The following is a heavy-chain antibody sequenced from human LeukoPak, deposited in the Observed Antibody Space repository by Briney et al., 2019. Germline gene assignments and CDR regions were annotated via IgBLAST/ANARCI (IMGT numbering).Heavy chain of an antibody. D-gene: IGHD2-8*02. J-gene: IGHJ4*02. CDR2: VSGSGRIT. CDR3: AKGRPTGNYFDY. V-gene: IGHV3-23*01. CDR1: GFTFKNFG. Sequence: GGSLRLSCEGSGFTFKNFGMRWIRQAPGKGLEWVSEVSGSGRITDYADSVKGRFAISRDNSKNALYLQMNNLGVEDTAIYYCAKGRPTGNYFDYWGQGTLVTVSA.